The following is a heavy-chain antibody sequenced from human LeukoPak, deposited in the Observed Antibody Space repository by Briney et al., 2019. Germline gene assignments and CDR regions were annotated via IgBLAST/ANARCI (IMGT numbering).Heavy chain of an antibody. CDR2: ISWNSGSI. Sequence: GGSLRLSCAASGFTFDDYAMHWVRQAPGKGLEWVSGISWNSGSIGYADSVKGRFTISRDNAKNSLYLQMNSLRAEDTALYYCARCITMVRGGHSDAFDIWGQGTMVTVSS. J-gene: IGHJ3*02. CDR1: GFTFDDYA. V-gene: IGHV3-9*01. D-gene: IGHD3-10*01. CDR3: ARCITMVRGGHSDAFDI.